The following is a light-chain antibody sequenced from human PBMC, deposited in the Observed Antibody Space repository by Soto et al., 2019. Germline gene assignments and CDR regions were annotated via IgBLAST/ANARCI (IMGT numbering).Light chain of an antibody. CDR3: QQFNNYPRT. Sequence: DIQVTQSPSFLSASVGDRVTITCRASQGISNYLAWYQQKPGRAPKLLIYTASTMHSGVPSRFSGSGSGTEFTLTISSLQPEDFATYYCQQFNNYPRTFGQGTKLEIK. CDR1: QGISNY. CDR2: TAS. J-gene: IGKJ2*01. V-gene: IGKV1-9*01.